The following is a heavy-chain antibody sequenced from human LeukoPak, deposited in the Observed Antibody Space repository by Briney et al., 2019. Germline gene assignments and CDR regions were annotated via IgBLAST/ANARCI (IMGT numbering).Heavy chain of an antibody. Sequence: SVKVSCKASGYTFTGYYMHWVRQAPGQGLEWMGWINPNSGGTNYAQKFQGRVTMTRDTSISTAYMELSRLRSDDTAVYYCARGVLKVIVRYYYYYMDVWGKGTTVTVSS. CDR1: GYTFTGYY. D-gene: IGHD2-15*01. J-gene: IGHJ6*03. V-gene: IGHV1-2*02. CDR3: ARGVLKVIVRYYYYYMDV. CDR2: INPNSGGT.